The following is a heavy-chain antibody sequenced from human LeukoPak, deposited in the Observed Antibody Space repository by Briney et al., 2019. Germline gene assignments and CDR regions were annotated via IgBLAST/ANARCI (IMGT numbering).Heavy chain of an antibody. CDR2: INPNSGGT. V-gene: IGHV1-2*02. CDR3: AREGTTVGATIGFDY. J-gene: IGHJ4*02. D-gene: IGHD1-26*01. CDR1: GYTFTGYY. Sequence: GASVKVSCKASGYTFTGYYMHWVRQAPGQGLEWMGWINPNSGGTNYAQKFQGRVTMTRDTSISTAYMELSRLRSDDTAVYYCAREGTTVGATIGFDYWGQGTLVTVSS.